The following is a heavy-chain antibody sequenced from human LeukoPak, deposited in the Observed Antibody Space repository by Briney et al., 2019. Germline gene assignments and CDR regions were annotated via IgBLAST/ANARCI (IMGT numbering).Heavy chain of an antibody. CDR1: KFTFSTFS. CDR2: ISSSGSTI. CDR3: VSLRSVFGVIPY. Sequence: GGSLRLSCAASKFTFSTFSMSWVRQAPGKGLEWVSYISSSGSTIYYADSVKGRFTISRDNAKNSLYLQMNSLRAEDTAVYYCVSLRSVFGVIPYWGQGTLVTVSS. J-gene: IGHJ4*02. V-gene: IGHV3-11*01. D-gene: IGHD3-3*01.